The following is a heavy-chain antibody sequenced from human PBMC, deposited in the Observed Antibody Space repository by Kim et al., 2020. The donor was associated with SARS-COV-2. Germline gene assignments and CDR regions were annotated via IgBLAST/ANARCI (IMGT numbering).Heavy chain of an antibody. D-gene: IGHD6-19*01. V-gene: IGHV3-48*02. J-gene: IGHJ4*02. Sequence: ADSVKGRFTISRDNGKNSLYLDMNSLRDEDMAVYYCARAMAVAGRGYFDYWGQGTLVTVSS. CDR3: ARAMAVAGRGYFDY.